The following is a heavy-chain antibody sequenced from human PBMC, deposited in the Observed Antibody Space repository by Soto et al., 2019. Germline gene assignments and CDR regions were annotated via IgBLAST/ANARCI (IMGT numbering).Heavy chain of an antibody. J-gene: IGHJ6*02. D-gene: IGHD3-3*01. V-gene: IGHV4-59*01. Sequence: PSETLSLTCTVSGGSISSYYWSWIRQPPGKGLEWIGYIYYSGSTNYNPSLKSRVTISVDTSKNQFSLKLSSVTAADTAVYYCARDRVVDTYYYYGMDVWGQGTTVTVSS. CDR3: ARDRVVDTYYYYGMDV. CDR1: GGSISSYY. CDR2: IYYSGST.